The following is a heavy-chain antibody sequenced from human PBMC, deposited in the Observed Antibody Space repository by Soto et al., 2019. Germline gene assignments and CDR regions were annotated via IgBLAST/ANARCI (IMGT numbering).Heavy chain of an antibody. D-gene: IGHD6-6*01. J-gene: IGHJ4*02. Sequence: SETLSLTCTVSGGSISSSSYYWGWIRQPPGKGLEWIGSIYYSGSTYYNPSLKSRVTISVDTSKNQFSLKLSSVTAADTAVYYCARQLGLGPEDYCGQGTLVTVSS. V-gene: IGHV4-39*01. CDR1: GGSISSSSYY. CDR3: ARQLGLGPEDY. CDR2: IYYSGST.